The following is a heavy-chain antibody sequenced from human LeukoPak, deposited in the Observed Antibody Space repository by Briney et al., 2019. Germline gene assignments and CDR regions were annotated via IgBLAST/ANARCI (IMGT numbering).Heavy chain of an antibody. CDR1: GFTFSSYD. V-gene: IGHV3-13*01. Sequence: GGSLRLSCAASGFTFSSYDMHWVRQATGKGLEWVSAIGTAGDTYYPGSVKGRFTTSRENAKNSLYLQMNSLRAEDTAVYYCARTYYYDSSGYYYDYWGQGTLVTVSS. D-gene: IGHD3-22*01. J-gene: IGHJ4*02. CDR2: IGTAGDT. CDR3: ARTYYYDSSGYYYDY.